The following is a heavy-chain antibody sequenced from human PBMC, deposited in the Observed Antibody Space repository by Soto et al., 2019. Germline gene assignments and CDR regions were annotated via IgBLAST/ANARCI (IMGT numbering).Heavy chain of an antibody. D-gene: IGHD5-12*01. J-gene: IGHJ4*02. Sequence: EVQLVESGGGLIQPGGSLRLSCAASGFTVSSNYMSWVRQAPGKGLEWVSRIYKSTTNYADSVKGRFTISKDNAMNTLYLQLNSLSVEDTAVYYCVRGNTGSGNFDYWGQGTLVTVSS. CDR3: VRGNTGSGNFDY. CDR2: IYKSTT. CDR1: GFTVSSNY. V-gene: IGHV3-53*01.